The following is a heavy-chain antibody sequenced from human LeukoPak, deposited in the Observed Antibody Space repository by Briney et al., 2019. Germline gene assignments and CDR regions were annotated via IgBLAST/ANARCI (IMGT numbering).Heavy chain of an antibody. Sequence: ASVKVSCTASGGTFSSYAISWVRQAPGQGLEWMGGIIPIFGTANYAQKFQGRVTITADESTGTAYMELSSLRSEDTAVYYCARDRGAVAGTGIDYWGQGTLVTVSS. CDR3: ARDRGAVAGTGIDY. CDR1: GGTFSSYA. D-gene: IGHD6-19*01. CDR2: IIPIFGTA. V-gene: IGHV1-69*13. J-gene: IGHJ4*02.